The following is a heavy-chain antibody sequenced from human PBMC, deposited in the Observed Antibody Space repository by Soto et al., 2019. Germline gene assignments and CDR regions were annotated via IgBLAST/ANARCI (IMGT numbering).Heavy chain of an antibody. V-gene: IGHV1-69*02. Sequence: SCKASGGTFSSYTISWVRQAPGQGLEWMGRIIPILGIANYAQKFQGRVTITADKSTSTAYMELSSLRSEDTAVYYCASLYYDILTGPDNPYYYYYGMDVWGQGTTVTVSS. CDR3: ASLYYDILTGPDNPYYYYYGMDV. D-gene: IGHD3-9*01. J-gene: IGHJ6*02. CDR1: GGTFSSYT. CDR2: IIPILGIA.